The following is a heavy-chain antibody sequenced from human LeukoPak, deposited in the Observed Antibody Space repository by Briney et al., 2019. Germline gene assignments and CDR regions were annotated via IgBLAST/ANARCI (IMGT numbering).Heavy chain of an antibody. Sequence: SETLSLTCTVSGGSISSYYWGWIRQPPGKGLEWIGYIYYSGSTNYNPSLKSRVTISVDTSKNQFSLKLSSVTAADTAVYYCARQVEQQLVDYFDYWGQGTLVTVSS. CDR3: ARQVEQQLVDYFDY. V-gene: IGHV4-59*08. CDR2: IYYSGST. J-gene: IGHJ4*02. D-gene: IGHD6-13*01. CDR1: GGSISSYY.